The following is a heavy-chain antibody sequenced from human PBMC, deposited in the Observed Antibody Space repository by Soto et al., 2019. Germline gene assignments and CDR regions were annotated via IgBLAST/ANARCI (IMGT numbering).Heavy chain of an antibody. Sequence: GGSLRLSCAASGFTFSSYSMNWVRQAPGKGLEWVSYISSSSSTIYYADSVKGRFTISRDNAKNSLYLQMNSLRDEDTAVYYCARDRVPAAMLPFRYYYYGMDVWGQGTTVTVSS. V-gene: IGHV3-48*02. J-gene: IGHJ6*02. D-gene: IGHD2-2*01. CDR1: GFTFSSYS. CDR3: ARDRVPAAMLPFRYYYYGMDV. CDR2: ISSSSSTI.